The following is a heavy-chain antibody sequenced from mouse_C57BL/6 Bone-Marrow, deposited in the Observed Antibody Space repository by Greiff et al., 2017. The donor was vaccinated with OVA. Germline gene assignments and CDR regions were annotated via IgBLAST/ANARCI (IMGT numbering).Heavy chain of an antibody. CDR3: ARQETAQATFDY. CDR2: ISSGGSYT. CDR1: GFTFSSYG. Sequence: EVQLVESGGDLVKPGGSLKLSCAASGFTFSSYGMSWVRQTPDKRLEWVATISSGGSYTYYPDSVKGRFTISRDNAKNTLYLQMSSLKSEDTAMYYCARQETAQATFDYWGQGTTLTVSS. J-gene: IGHJ2*01. D-gene: IGHD3-2*02. V-gene: IGHV5-6*01.